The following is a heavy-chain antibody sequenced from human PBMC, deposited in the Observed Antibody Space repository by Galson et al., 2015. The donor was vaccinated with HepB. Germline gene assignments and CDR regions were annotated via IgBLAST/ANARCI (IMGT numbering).Heavy chain of an antibody. J-gene: IGHJ3*02. D-gene: IGHD6-13*01. CDR2: INWNGGST. V-gene: IGHV3-20*04. Sequence: SLRLSCAASGFTFDDYGMSWVRQAPGKGLEWVSGINWNGGSTGYADSVKGRFTISRDNAKNSLYLQMNSLRAEDTALYYCARDTMRTRTDSSSWYYGLSFDIWGQGTMVTVSS. CDR3: ARDTMRTRTDSSSWYYGLSFDI. CDR1: GFTFDDYG.